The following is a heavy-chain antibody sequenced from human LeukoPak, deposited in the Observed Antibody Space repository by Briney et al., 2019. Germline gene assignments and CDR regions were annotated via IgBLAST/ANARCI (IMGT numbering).Heavy chain of an antibody. Sequence: GASVKVSCKASGYTFTSYDINWVRQATGQGLEWMGWMNPNSGNTGYAQKFQGRVTITRNTSISTAYMELSSLRSEDTAVYYCAKRPDTAMVFDYWGQGTLVTVSS. D-gene: IGHD5-18*01. CDR3: AKRPDTAMVFDY. CDR1: GYTFTSYD. J-gene: IGHJ4*02. CDR2: MNPNSGNT. V-gene: IGHV1-8*03.